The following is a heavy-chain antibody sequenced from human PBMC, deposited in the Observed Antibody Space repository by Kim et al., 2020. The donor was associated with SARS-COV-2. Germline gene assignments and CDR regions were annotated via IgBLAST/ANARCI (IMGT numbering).Heavy chain of an antibody. J-gene: IGHJ5*01. Sequence: SETLSLTCTVSGGSISSSSYYWGWIRQPPGKGLEWIGSINYSGSNNYNLTLKSRVTIAVDTNKNKLTLKSSTVTAADTAEYYCARNDVLKVHDNWFDSWG. CDR2: INYSGSN. V-gene: IGHV4-39*01. CDR1: GGSISSSSYY. D-gene: IGHD1-1*01. CDR3: ARNDVLKVHDNWFDS.